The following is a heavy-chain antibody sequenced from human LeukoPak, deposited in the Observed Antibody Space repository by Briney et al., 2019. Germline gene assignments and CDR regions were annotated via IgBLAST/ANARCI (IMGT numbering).Heavy chain of an antibody. D-gene: IGHD3-9*01. J-gene: IGHJ4*02. CDR3: AREGNRYYDILTGYYRGELDY. CDR1: GGSISSYY. CDR2: IYTSGST. V-gene: IGHV4-4*07. Sequence: SETLSLTCTVSGGSISSYYWSWIRQPAGMGLEWIGRIYTSGSTNYNPSLKSRVTMSVDTSKNQFSLKLSSVTAADTAVYYCAREGNRYYDILTGYYRGELDYWGQGTLVTVAS.